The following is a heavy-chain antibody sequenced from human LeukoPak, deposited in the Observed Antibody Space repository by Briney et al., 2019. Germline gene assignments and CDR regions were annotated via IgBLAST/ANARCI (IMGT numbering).Heavy chain of an antibody. V-gene: IGHV1-18*04. CDR1: GYTFTTYS. D-gene: IGHD3-10*01. CDR2: ISVYNGKT. CDR3: ARYYFGSGGYDDWFDP. J-gene: IGHJ5*02. Sequence: GASVKVSCKASGYTFTTYSISWVRQAPGQGLEWMGWISVYNGKTNSAQKFQGRVTMTTDTSTSTAYMELRSLRSDDTAVYYCARYYFGSGGYDDWFDPWGQGTLVTVSS.